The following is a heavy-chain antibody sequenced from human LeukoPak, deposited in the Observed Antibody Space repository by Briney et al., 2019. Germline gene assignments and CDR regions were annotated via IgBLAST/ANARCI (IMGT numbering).Heavy chain of an antibody. CDR2: IYYSGST. CDR3: VGEYSGSYSYYYGMDV. CDR1: GGSISSGDYY. V-gene: IGHV4-30-4*01. Sequence: SETLSLTCTVSGGSISSGDYYWSWIPRPPGKGLGWRGYIYYSGSTYYNPSLKSRVTISLDTSKNHFSLKLSSVTAADTAVYYRVGEYSGSYSYYYGMDVWGQGTTVTVSS. D-gene: IGHD1-26*01. J-gene: IGHJ6*02.